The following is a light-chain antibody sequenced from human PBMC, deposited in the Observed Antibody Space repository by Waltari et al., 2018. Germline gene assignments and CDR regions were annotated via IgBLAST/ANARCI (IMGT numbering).Light chain of an antibody. Sequence: EIVLTQNPLSLPVTPGQPASISCRSSQTLLHGNGKTYLYWDVQKAGQPPQLLMLEVSTRFSGVPDRFSGSGSGTDFTLRISRVEAEDVGVYYCMQTVQLPPTFGRGTKLEIK. CDR1: QTLLHGNGKTY. J-gene: IGKJ2*01. V-gene: IGKV2D-29*01. CDR3: MQTVQLPPT. CDR2: EVS.